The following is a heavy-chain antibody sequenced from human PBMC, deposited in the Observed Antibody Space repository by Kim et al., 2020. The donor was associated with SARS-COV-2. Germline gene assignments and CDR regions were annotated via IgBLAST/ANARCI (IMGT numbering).Heavy chain of an antibody. CDR3: VREPSN. Sequence: SAGSSTDYADSVNGRFTISRDSAKRSVSLQMNSLTPEDTAVYYFVREPSNWGQGTLVTVSS. V-gene: IGHV3-11*01. CDR2: SAGSST. J-gene: IGHJ4*02.